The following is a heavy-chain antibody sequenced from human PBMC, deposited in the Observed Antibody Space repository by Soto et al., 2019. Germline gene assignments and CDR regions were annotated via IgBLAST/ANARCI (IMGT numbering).Heavy chain of an antibody. J-gene: IGHJ4*02. Sequence: QVQLQESGPGLVKPSETLSLTCTVSGGSISSYYWSWIRQPPGKGLEWIGYIYYSGSSNYHPSLKSRVTLSVDTSKNQFSLKLSSVTAADTAVYYCARRWGYSEYYFAYWGQGTLVTVSS. V-gene: IGHV4-59*01. D-gene: IGHD2-15*01. CDR3: ARRWGYSEYYFAY. CDR2: IYYSGSS. CDR1: GGSISSYY.